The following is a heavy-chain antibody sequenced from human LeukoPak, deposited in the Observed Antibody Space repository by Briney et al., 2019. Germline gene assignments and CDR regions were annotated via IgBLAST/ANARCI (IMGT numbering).Heavy chain of an antibody. CDR1: GFTFRSYG. CDR3: AKSWELLNFDY. V-gene: IGHV3-23*01. Sequence: GGSLRLSCAASGFTFRSYGMTWVRQAPGKGLEWVSSISGGGDITYYADSVKGRFTFPRDNSKKTVYLQMNSLRAEDTAIYYCAKSWELLNFDYWGQGTLVTVSS. D-gene: IGHD1-26*01. CDR2: ISGGGDIT. J-gene: IGHJ4*02.